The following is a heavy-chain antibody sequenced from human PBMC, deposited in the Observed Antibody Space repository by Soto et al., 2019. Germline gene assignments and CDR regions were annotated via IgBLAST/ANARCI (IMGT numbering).Heavy chain of an antibody. CDR3: ARSIVVVTALDY. Sequence: QVQLVQSGAEEKKPGASVKVSCKASGYTFTSYAMHRVRQAPGQRLEWMGWINAGNGNTKYLQKFQGRVTITRDSSASTAYMELSSLRSEDTAVYYCARSIVVVTALDYWGQGTLVTVSS. CDR2: INAGNGNT. J-gene: IGHJ4*02. V-gene: IGHV1-3*05. D-gene: IGHD2-21*02. CDR1: GYTFTSYA.